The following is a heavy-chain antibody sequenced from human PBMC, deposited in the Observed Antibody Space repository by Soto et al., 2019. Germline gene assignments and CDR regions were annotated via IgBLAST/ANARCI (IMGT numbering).Heavy chain of an antibody. Sequence: QVQLVQSASEVMKPGASVKVSCKASGYTFIRYGITWVRQAPGQRLEWMGWISPYNDQTIYAQKLQGRGTMTADTSTRTVSMQLRSLKSDDTAVYYCARGGYYDNVWGKLSHYGLDVWGQGTSVTVSS. D-gene: IGHD3-16*01. CDR2: ISPYNDQT. J-gene: IGHJ6*02. V-gene: IGHV1-18*01. CDR1: GYTFIRYG. CDR3: ARGGYYDNVWGKLSHYGLDV.